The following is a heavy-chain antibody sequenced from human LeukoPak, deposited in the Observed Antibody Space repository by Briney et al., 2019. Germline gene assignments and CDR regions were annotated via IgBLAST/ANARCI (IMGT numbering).Heavy chain of an antibody. Sequence: GESLKISCKGSGYSFTSYWIGWVRQMPGKGLEWMGIIYPGDSDTRYSPSFQGQATISADKSISTAYLQWSSLKASDTAMYYCARQEDIYYYYYGMDVWGQGTTVTVSS. CDR2: IYPGDSDT. CDR1: GYSFTSYW. J-gene: IGHJ6*02. V-gene: IGHV5-51*01. CDR3: ARQEDIYYYYYGMDV.